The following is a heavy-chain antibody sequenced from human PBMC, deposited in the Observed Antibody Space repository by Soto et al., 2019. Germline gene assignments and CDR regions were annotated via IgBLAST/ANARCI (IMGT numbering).Heavy chain of an antibody. D-gene: IGHD4-17*01. CDR1: GYSFTSYW. J-gene: IGHJ6*02. V-gene: IGHV5-10-1*01. CDR3: AKDHYGETYYYYGMDV. CDR2: FDPSDSYT. Sequence: PGESLKISCKGSGYSFTSYWISWVRQMPGKGLEWMGRFDPSDSYTNYSPSFQGHVTISRDNSKNTLYLQMNSLRAEDTSVYYCAKDHYGETYYYYGMDVWGQGTTVTVSS.